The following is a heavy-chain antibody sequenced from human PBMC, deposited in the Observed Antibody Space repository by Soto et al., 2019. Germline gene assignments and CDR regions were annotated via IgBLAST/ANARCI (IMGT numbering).Heavy chain of an antibody. CDR2: ITGSGGYT. Sequence: EGQLLESGGGLVQPGGSLRLSCAASGFTFSSYAMTWVRQAPGKGLEWVSAITGSGGYTNYADSVKGRFTISRDNSKNTLYLQMNSLRAVDTAVYYCAKLGNYYDSDVYWYFELWGRGTLVTVSS. J-gene: IGHJ2*01. D-gene: IGHD3-22*01. CDR3: AKLGNYYDSDVYWYFEL. V-gene: IGHV3-23*01. CDR1: GFTFSSYA.